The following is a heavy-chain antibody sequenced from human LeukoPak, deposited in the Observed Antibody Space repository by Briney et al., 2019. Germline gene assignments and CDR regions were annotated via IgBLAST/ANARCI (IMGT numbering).Heavy chain of an antibody. V-gene: IGHV3-23*01. Sequence: PGGSLRLSCAASGFTFSSYSTNWVRQAPGKGLEWVSAVSGSGVSTFYADSVKGRFTISRDNSKNTLYLQMNSLRVEGTAVYYCAKLRDIVATRYITALDVWGKGTTVTISS. CDR3: AKLRDIVATRYITALDV. CDR2: VSGSGVST. D-gene: IGHD5-12*01. CDR1: GFTFSSYS. J-gene: IGHJ6*04.